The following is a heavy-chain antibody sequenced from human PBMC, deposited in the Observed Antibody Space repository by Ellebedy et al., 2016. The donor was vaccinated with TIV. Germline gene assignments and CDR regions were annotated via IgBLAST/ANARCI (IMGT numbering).Heavy chain of an antibody. CDR1: GLIPNIYG. D-gene: IGHD4-23*01. J-gene: IGHJ3*02. CDR2: ISFDGSSK. CDR3: AKDRLTGSGNSDAFDI. V-gene: IGHV3-30*18. Sequence: GGSLRLSXTASGLIPNIYGMHWVRQAPGKGLEWVALISFDGSSKYYADSVKGRFTISRDNSKNTLYLQMHSLRTEDTAAYYCAKDRLTGSGNSDAFDIWGKGTTVTVSS.